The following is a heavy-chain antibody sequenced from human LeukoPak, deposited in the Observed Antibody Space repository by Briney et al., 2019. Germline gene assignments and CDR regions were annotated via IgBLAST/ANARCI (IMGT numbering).Heavy chain of an antibody. J-gene: IGHJ3*02. D-gene: IGHD3-10*01. Sequence: SETLSLTCTVSGGSISSGSYYWSWIRQPAGKGLEWIGRIYTSGSTNYNPSLKSRVTISVDTSKNQFSLKLSSVTAADTAVYYCARDVKVWEFGELLYFGGPYDAFDIWGQGTMVTVSS. CDR1: GGSISSGSYY. CDR2: IYTSGST. CDR3: ARDVKVWEFGELLYFGGPYDAFDI. V-gene: IGHV4-61*02.